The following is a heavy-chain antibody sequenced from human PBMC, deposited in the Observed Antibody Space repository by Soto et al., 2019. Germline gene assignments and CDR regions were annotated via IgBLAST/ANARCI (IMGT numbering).Heavy chain of an antibody. J-gene: IGHJ4*02. D-gene: IGHD4-4*01. CDR2: IYYSGST. Sequence: PSETLSLTCTVSGGSISSYYWSWIRQPPGKGLEWIGYIYYSGSTNYNPSLKSRVTISVDTSKNQFSLKLSSVTAADTAVYYCGRGELYSKGYFDYWGQGTLVTVSS. CDR3: GRGELYSKGYFDY. CDR1: GGSISSYY. V-gene: IGHV4-59*08.